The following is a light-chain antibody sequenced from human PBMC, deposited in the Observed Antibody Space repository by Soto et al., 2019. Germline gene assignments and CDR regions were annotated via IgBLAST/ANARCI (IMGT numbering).Light chain of an antibody. V-gene: IGLV2-14*01. CDR3: SSYTSSSTLV. CDR1: SNDIGGYIY. Sequence: QSALTQPASVSGSPGQSITIYCTGTSNDIGGYIYVSWYQHHPGKAPKLMIYEVSNRPSGISNRFSGSKSCNTASLTISGLQAEDEAAYYCSSYTSSSTLVFGGGTKLTVL. J-gene: IGLJ3*02. CDR2: EVS.